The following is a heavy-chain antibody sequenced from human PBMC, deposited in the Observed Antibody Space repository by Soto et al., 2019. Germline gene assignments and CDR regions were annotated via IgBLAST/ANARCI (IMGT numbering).Heavy chain of an antibody. J-gene: IGHJ6*03. CDR2: IYYSGST. Sequence: SETLSLTCTVSGGSISSYYWSWIRQPPGMGLEWIGYIYYSGSTNYNPSLKSRVTISVDTSKNQFSLKLSSVTAADTAVYYCARHFCSGGSCYYYMDVWGKGTTVTVSS. V-gene: IGHV4-59*08. D-gene: IGHD2-15*01. CDR1: GGSISSYY. CDR3: ARHFCSGGSCYYYMDV.